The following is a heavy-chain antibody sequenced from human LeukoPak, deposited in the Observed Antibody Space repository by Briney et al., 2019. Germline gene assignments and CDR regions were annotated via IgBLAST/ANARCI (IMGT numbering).Heavy chain of an antibody. D-gene: IGHD3-10*01. J-gene: IGHJ3*01. CDR3: AKSVGELLFSGAFDV. V-gene: IGHV3-23*01. CDR2: ISGSGGST. CDR1: GFTFSSYA. Sequence: GGSLRLSCAASGFTFSSYAMSWVRQAPGKGLERVSAISGSGGSTYYADSVKGRFTISRDNSKNTLYLQMNSLRADDTAVYYCAKSVGELLFSGAFDVWGQGTMVTVSS.